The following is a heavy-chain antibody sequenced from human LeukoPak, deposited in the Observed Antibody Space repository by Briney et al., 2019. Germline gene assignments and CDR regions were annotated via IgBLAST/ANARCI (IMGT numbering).Heavy chain of an antibody. CDR3: ARRSVGATATFDY. CDR2: ISTYNDNT. V-gene: IGHV1-18*01. CDR1: GYIFSSYE. D-gene: IGHD1-26*01. Sequence: ASVKVSCKASGYIFSSYEISWVRQAPGQGLEWVGWISTYNDNTKYAQKFQGRVAMTADTSTSTAYMELSSLRSEDTAVYYCARRSVGATATFDYWGQGTLVTVSS. J-gene: IGHJ4*02.